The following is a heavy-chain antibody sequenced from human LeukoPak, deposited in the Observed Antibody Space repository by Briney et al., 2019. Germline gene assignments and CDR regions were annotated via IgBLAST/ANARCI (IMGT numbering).Heavy chain of an antibody. D-gene: IGHD6-13*01. CDR2: IIPIFGTA. CDR3: ARDSSSWYGRYYYYYGMDV. Sequence: SVKVSCKASGGTFSSYAISWVRQAPGQGLEWMGGIIPIFGTANYAQKFQGRVTITADESTSTAYMELSSLRSEDTAVYYCARDSSSWYGRYYYYYGMDVWGQGTTVTVSS. CDR1: GGTFSSYA. V-gene: IGHV1-69*01. J-gene: IGHJ6*02.